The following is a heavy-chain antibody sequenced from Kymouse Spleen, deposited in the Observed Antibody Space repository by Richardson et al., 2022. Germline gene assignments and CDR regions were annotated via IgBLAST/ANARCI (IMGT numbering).Heavy chain of an antibody. D-gene: IGHD2-8*01. CDR1: GFTFSSYG. Sequence: QVQLVESGGGVVQPGRSLRLSCAASGFTFSSYGMHWVRQAPGKGLEWVAVIWYDGSNKYYADSVKGRFTISRDNSKNTLYLQMNSLRAEDTAVYYCARRGYSYCTNGVCLDYWGQGTLVTVSS. J-gene: IGHJ4*02. CDR2: IWYDGSNK. CDR3: ARRGYSYCTNGVCLDY. V-gene: IGHV3-33*01.